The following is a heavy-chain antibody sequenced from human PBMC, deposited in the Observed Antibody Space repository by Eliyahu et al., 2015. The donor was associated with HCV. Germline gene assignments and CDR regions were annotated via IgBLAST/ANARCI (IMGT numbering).Heavy chain of an antibody. CDR2: INPSGGST. CDR3: ARGSSSWLDFDY. J-gene: IGHJ4*02. V-gene: IGHV1-46*01. D-gene: IGHD6-13*01. Sequence: GQGLEWMGIINPSGGSTSYAQKFQGRVTMTRDTSTSTVYMELSSLRSEDTAVYYCARGSSSWLDFDYWGQGTLVTVSS.